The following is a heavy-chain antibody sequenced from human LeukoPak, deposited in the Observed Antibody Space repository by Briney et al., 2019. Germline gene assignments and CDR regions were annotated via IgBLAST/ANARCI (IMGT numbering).Heavy chain of an antibody. Sequence: GASVKVSCKASGGTFSSYTISWVRQAPGQGLEWMGRIIPILGIANYAQKFQGGVTITADKSTSTAYMELSSLRSEDTAVYYCARGKIGSEAAFDYWGQGTLVTVSS. D-gene: IGHD6-13*01. J-gene: IGHJ4*02. V-gene: IGHV1-69*02. CDR1: GGTFSSYT. CDR2: IIPILGIA. CDR3: ARGKIGSEAAFDY.